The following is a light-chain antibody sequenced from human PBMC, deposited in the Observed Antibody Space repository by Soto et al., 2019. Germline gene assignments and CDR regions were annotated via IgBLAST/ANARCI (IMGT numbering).Light chain of an antibody. Sequence: VVVTQSPDTLSLSPGETATLSCRASQSITSSVAWYQHKPGQAPRLLIYGASTRATGIPARFSGSGSGTEFTLTISSLQSEDFAVYYCQQYNNWLTFGQGTRLEIK. CDR2: GAS. J-gene: IGKJ5*01. CDR3: QQYNNWLT. V-gene: IGKV3-15*01. CDR1: QSITSS.